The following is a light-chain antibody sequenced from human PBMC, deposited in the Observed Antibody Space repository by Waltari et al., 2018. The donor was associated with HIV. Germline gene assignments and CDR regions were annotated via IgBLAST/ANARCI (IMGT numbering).Light chain of an antibody. CDR1: NIGHRS. CDR2: DDS. CDR3: QVWDTSSDHVDYV. J-gene: IGLJ1*01. Sequence: SFVLTQPPSVSVAPGQTATISCGESNIGHRSVQWSQLKPGQAPVLVVYDDSDRPSGIPERFSGSNSGNTATLTISRVEAGDEADYFCQVWDTSSDHVDYVFGTGTKVTVL. V-gene: IGLV3-21*02.